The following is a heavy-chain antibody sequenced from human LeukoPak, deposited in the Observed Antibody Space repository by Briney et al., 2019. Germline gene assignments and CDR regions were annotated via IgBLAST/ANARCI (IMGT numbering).Heavy chain of an antibody. V-gene: IGHV4-39*02. J-gene: IGHJ4*02. CDR1: GGSIGSGYY. Sequence: SETLSLTCTVSGGSIGSGYYWAWIRQPPGKGLEWIGSTHYGGTTHYNPSLQSRVTISADTSKNQFALDLRSVTAADTAVYYCTRDIGDFVSDFWGQGTLVTVSS. D-gene: IGHD2-21*02. CDR2: THYGGTT. CDR3: TRDIGDFVSDF.